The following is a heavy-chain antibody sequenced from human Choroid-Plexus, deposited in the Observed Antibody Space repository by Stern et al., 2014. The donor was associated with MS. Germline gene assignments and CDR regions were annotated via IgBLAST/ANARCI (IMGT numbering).Heavy chain of an antibody. J-gene: IGHJ4*02. D-gene: IGHD2-15*01. CDR2: ISYDGSAK. CDR1: GFTFSNFG. Sequence: QVQLVQSGGGVAQPGRPLILSCAASGFTFSNFGMHWVRQAPGKGLERVALISYDGSAKYYADSVKGRFTIVRDNSKNTLYMHMNSLRAEETAVYYCAKDRQWSPYFFDYWGQGSLVTVSS. CDR3: AKDRQWSPYFFDY. V-gene: IGHV3-30*18.